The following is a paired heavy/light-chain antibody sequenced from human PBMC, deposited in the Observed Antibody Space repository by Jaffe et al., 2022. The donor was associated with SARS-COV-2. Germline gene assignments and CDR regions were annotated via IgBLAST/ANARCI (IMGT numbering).Heavy chain of an antibody. CDR2: IYYSGST. Sequence: QVQLQESGPGLVKPSETLSLTCTVSGGSISTSYWSWIRQPPGKGPEWIGYIYYSGSTNYNPSLQSRVTISLDTSKDQFSLKLRSVTAADTAVYYCAKDRGTGWYGIDYWGQGTLVTVSS. CDR1: GGSISTSY. J-gene: IGHJ4*02. V-gene: IGHV4-59*01. D-gene: IGHD6-19*01. CDR3: AKDRGTGWYGIDY.
Light chain of an antibody. CDR3: QQYDNLPLT. J-gene: IGKJ4*01. CDR2: ETS. Sequence: DIQMTQSPSSLSASVGDRVTITCQASQDISNYLNWYQQKPGKAPKVLIYETSNLETGVPSRFSGSGSGTDYTFTISSLQPEDIATYYCQQYDNLPLTFGGGTKVEIK. CDR1: QDISNY. V-gene: IGKV1-33*01.